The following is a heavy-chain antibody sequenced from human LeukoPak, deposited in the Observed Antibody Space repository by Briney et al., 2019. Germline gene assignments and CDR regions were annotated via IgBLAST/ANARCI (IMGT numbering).Heavy chain of an antibody. V-gene: IGHV3-53*01. CDR3: ASAEHRIAAAAALFDY. CDR1: GFTLSNNY. Sequence: GGSLRLSCAASGFTLSNNYMSWVRQAPGKGLEWVSDIYSGGSTYYADSVKGRFTISRDNSKNTLYLQMNSLRAEDTAVYYCASAEHRIAAAAALFDYWGQGTLVTVSS. CDR2: IYSGGST. D-gene: IGHD6-13*01. J-gene: IGHJ4*02.